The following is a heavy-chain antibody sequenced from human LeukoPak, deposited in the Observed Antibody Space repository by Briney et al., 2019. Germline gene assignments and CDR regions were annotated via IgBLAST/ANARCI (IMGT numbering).Heavy chain of an antibody. Sequence: ASVKVSCKASGYTFSDYFLHWVRQAPGQGPEWMGRINPNSGGTNYAQKFQGRVTMTRDTTISTTYMELHRLRSDDTAVYYCARALDHSGGGYLYYFDYWGQGTLVTVS. CDR3: ARALDHSGGGYLYYFDY. J-gene: IGHJ4*02. CDR1: GYTFSDYF. D-gene: IGHD2-15*01. V-gene: IGHV1-2*02. CDR2: INPNSGGT.